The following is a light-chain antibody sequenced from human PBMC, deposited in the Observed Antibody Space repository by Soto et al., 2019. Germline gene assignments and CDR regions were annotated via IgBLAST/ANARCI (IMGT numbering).Light chain of an antibody. V-gene: IGLV2-8*01. J-gene: IGLJ1*01. Sequence: QSALTQPPSASGSPGQSVTISCTGTSGDITDNKYVSWFQQHPGKAPKLLIYEINKRPSGVPHRFSGSKSGNTASLTVSGLQVDDEADYYCNSYVGSNNYVFGTGTKLTVL. CDR3: NSYVGSNNYV. CDR2: EIN. CDR1: SGDITDNKY.